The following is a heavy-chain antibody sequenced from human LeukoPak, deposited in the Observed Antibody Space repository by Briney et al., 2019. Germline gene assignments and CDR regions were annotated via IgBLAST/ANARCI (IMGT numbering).Heavy chain of an antibody. CDR2: IYYSGST. CDR3: ARHGSWPFDY. Sequence: SETLSLTCTVSGGSISSSSYYWGWIRQPPGKGLEWIGSIYYSGSTYYNPSLKSRVTISVDTSKNQFSLKLNSVTAADTAVYYCARHGSWPFDYWGQGTLVTVSS. J-gene: IGHJ4*02. D-gene: IGHD1-26*01. V-gene: IGHV4-39*01. CDR1: GGSISSSSYY.